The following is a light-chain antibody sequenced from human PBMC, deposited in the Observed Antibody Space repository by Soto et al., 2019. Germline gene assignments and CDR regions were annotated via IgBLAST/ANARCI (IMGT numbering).Light chain of an antibody. Sequence: QTVVTQEPSFSVSPGGTVTLTCGLSSDSVSTSYYPSWYQQTPGHVPRTLIYSTNTRSSGVPDRFSVSILGNKADLTITGAQADYESDYSCVLDMGSGISVFGGGTRLTVL. CDR2: STN. V-gene: IGLV8-61*01. CDR1: SDSVSTSYY. J-gene: IGLJ2*01. CDR3: VLDMGSGISV.